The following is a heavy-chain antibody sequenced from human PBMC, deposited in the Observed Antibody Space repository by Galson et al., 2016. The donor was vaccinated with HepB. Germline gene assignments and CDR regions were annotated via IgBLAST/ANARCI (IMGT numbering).Heavy chain of an antibody. CDR3: AKRHEYCPPVGCSVDY. CDR1: GFTFSKYG. Sequence: SLRLSCAASGFTFSKYGMHWVRQAPGKGLEWVAADSMDGRRKFYADSVKGRFTISRDNSNNMLFLQMSSLRPDDTAVYYCAKRHEYCPPVGCSVDYWGQGTLAFVSA. D-gene: IGHD2/OR15-2a*01. J-gene: IGHJ4*02. V-gene: IGHV3-30*18. CDR2: DSMDGRRK.